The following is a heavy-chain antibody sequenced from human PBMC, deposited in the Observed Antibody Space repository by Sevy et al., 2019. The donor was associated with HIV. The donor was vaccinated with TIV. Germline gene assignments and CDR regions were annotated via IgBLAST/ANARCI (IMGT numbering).Heavy chain of an antibody. Sequence: GGSLRLSCAASGFPFSSYAMSWVRQAPGKGLEWVSTLIGGGSRTYYADSVTGRFIIASDNSRNTFYLKMNSLRAEDTVIYSCAKRRVVSGLFGGGADYGRDVCVRGTTVTVSS. CDR1: GFPFSSYA. CDR3: AKRRVVSGLFGGGADYGRDV. D-gene: IGHD2-21*01. CDR2: LIGGGSRT. V-gene: IGHV3-23*01. J-gene: IGHJ6*02.